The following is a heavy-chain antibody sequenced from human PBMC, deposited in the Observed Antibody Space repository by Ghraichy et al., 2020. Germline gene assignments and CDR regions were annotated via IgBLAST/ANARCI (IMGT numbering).Heavy chain of an antibody. V-gene: IGHV3-33*01. CDR1: GFTFSSYG. Sequence: GGSLRLSCAASGFTFSSYGMHWVRQAPGKGLEWVAVIWYDGSNKYYADSVKGRFTISRDNSKNTLYLQMNSLRAEDTAVYYCARDYGGEDIVVVVAASYYYYGMDVWGQGTTVTVSS. D-gene: IGHD2-15*01. CDR3: ARDYGGEDIVVVVAASYYYYGMDV. CDR2: IWYDGSNK. J-gene: IGHJ6*02.